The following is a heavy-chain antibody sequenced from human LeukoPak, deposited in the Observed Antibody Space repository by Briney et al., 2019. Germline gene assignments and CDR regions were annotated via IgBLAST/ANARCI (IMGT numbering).Heavy chain of an antibody. V-gene: IGHV3-53*01. J-gene: IGHJ4*02. CDR1: GFTVSSNY. CDR2: IYSGGST. Sequence: GGSLRLSCAASGFTVSSNYMGWVRQAPGKGLEWVSVIYSGGSTYYADSVKGRFTISRDNSKNTLYLQMNSLRAEDTAVYYCAETSIAAAGVFDYWGQGTLVTVSS. D-gene: IGHD6-13*01. CDR3: AETSIAAAGVFDY.